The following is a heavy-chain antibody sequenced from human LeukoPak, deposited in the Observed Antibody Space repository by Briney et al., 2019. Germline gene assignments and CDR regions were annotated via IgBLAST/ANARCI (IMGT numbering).Heavy chain of an antibody. V-gene: IGHV3-30-3*01. D-gene: IGHD3-22*01. CDR3: ARGPHDYYDSSDFDY. J-gene: IGHJ4*02. CDR2: ISYDGSNK. CDR1: GFTFSSYA. Sequence: GGSLRLSCAASGFTFSSYAMHWVRQAPGKGLEWVAVISYDGSNKYYADSVKGRFTISRDNSKNTLYLQMNSLRAEDTAVYYCARGPHDYYDSSDFDYWGQGTLVTVSS.